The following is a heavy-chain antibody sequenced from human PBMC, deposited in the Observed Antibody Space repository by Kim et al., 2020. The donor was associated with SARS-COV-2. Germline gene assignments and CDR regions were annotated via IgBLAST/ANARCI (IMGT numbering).Heavy chain of an antibody. J-gene: IGHJ4*02. CDR2: TYSDGNTT. V-gene: IGHV3-74*01. CDR3: AGSSSKYTYGAY. CDR1: GFTFSNYW. Sequence: GGSLRLSCVAAGFTFSNYWMHWVRQAPGKGLVWVSRTYSDGNTTTYADSVKGRFTISRDNAKNMLYLQMHSLRAEDTAVYYCAGSSSKYTYGAYWGQGTPVTVSS. D-gene: IGHD5-18*01.